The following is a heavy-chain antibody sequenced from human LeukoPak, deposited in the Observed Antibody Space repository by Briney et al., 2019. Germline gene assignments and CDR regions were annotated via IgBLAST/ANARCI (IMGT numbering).Heavy chain of an antibody. CDR3: ASEAGRSSSGAFDI. CDR1: GGSISSSSYY. J-gene: IGHJ3*02. V-gene: IGHV4-30-4*08. CDR2: IYYSGST. D-gene: IGHD6-6*01. Sequence: SETLSLTCTVSGGSISSSSYYWGWIRQPPGKGLEWIGYIYYSGSTYYNPSLKSRVTISVDTSKKQFSLKLSSVTAADTAVYYCASEAGRSSSGAFDIWGQGTMVTVSS.